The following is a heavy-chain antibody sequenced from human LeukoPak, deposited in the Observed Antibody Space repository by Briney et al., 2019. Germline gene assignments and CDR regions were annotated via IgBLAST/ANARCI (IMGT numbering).Heavy chain of an antibody. CDR3: AKARLLYYDSSVDFDP. V-gene: IGHV3-11*01. D-gene: IGHD3-22*01. CDR1: GFTFTDYY. J-gene: IGHJ5*02. CDR2: ITNSGTTI. Sequence: GGSLRLSSAASGFTFTDYYMSWIRQAPGKGLEWVSYITNSGTTIYYADSVKGRFTISRDNAKNSLYLQMNSLRAEDTAVYYCAKARLLYYDSSVDFDPWGQGTLVTVSS.